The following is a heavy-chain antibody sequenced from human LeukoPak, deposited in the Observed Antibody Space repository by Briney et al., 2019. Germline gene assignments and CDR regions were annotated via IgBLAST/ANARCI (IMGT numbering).Heavy chain of an antibody. CDR3: ARGDGYCSSSNCRGWFDP. J-gene: IGHJ5*02. Sequence: SETLSLTSTVSGVSIRGYFWTWIRQPPGKGLELIGYFYYSGSTNYNPFLKSRVTISADTSKNELSLKLSSVTAADTAVYYCARGDGYCSSSNCRGWFDPWGLGTQVIVSS. D-gene: IGHD2-2*01. CDR2: FYYSGST. V-gene: IGHV4-59*08. CDR1: GVSIRGYF.